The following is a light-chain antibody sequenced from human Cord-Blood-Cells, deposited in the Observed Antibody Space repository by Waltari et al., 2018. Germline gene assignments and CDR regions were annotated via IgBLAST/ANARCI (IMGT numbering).Light chain of an antibody. Sequence: QSALTQPASVSGSPGQSIPIPCTGTSSDVGSYNLVSWYQQHPGKAPKLMIYEGSKRPSGVSNRFSGSKSGNTASLTISGLQAEDEADYYCCSYAGSSDVFGGGTKLTVL. CDR3: CSYAGSSDV. CDR2: EGS. CDR1: SSDVGSYNL. V-gene: IGLV2-23*01. J-gene: IGLJ3*02.